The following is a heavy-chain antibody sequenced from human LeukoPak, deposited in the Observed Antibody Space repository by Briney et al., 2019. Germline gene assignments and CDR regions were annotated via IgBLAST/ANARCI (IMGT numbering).Heavy chain of an antibody. V-gene: IGHV3-30-3*01. D-gene: IGHD6-19*01. CDR3: AGGSSGWYESGY. J-gene: IGHJ4*02. CDR2: ISYDGSNK. CDR1: GFTFSSYA. Sequence: GGSLRLSCAASGFTFSSYAMHWVRQAPGKGLEWVAVISYDGSNKYYADSVKGRFTISRDNSKNMLYLQMNSLRAEDTAVYYCAGGSSGWYESGYWGQGTLVTVSS.